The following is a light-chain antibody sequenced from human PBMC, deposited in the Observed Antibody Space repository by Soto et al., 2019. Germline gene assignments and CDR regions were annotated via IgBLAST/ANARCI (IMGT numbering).Light chain of an antibody. CDR3: QQYNNWPQT. Sequence: EILLTQTPAILSLYPGERATLSCMASQSVSSNLAWYQQKPGQAPRLLIYGASTRATGIPARFSGSGSGTEFTLTISSLQSEDFAVYYCQQYNNWPQTVGQGTNVDIK. CDR2: GAS. V-gene: IGKV3-15*01. J-gene: IGKJ1*01. CDR1: QSVSSN.